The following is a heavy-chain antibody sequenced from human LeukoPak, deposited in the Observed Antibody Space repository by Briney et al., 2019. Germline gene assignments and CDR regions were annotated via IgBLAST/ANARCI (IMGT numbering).Heavy chain of an antibody. J-gene: IGHJ4*02. D-gene: IGHD5-24*01. CDR3: ARDLHSGSRDGFKDDY. CDR1: GFTFSSFS. CDR2: ISSIGRYM. V-gene: IGHV3-21*01. Sequence: PGGSLRLSCAASGFTFSSFSMNWVRQAPGKGLEWVSSISSIGRYMYYGDSVKGRFTISRDNAKNSLSLQMNSLRAEDTAVYYCARDLHSGSRDGFKDDYWGQGTPAIVSA.